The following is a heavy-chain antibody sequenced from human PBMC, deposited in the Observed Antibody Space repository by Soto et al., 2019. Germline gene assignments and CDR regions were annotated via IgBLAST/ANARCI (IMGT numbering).Heavy chain of an antibody. Sequence: VQLVQSGAEVKKPGASLRVSCETSGDTSTIYTITWVRQAPGQGLQWMGRIVPLLRITNYAQEFQGRLTITADSSTSSAHIELTSLTSEDTAVYYCATDKYGAGRVGVHSLGQGTLVIVSS. CDR1: GDTSTIYT. V-gene: IGHV1-69*08. CDR3: ATDKYGAGRVGVHS. CDR2: IVPLLRIT. D-gene: IGHD1-26*01. J-gene: IGHJ5*02.